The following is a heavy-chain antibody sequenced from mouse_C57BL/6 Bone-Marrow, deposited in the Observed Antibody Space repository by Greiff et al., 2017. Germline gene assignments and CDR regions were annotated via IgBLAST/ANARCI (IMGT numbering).Heavy chain of an antibody. CDR1: GFTFSSYG. CDR3: ARAEGGWDYFDY. V-gene: IGHV5-6*01. J-gene: IGHJ2*01. CDR2: ISSGGSYT. D-gene: IGHD1-1*02. Sequence: EVQVVESGGDLVKPGGSLKLSCAASGFTFSSYGMSWVRQTPDKRLEWVATISSGGSYTYYPDSVKGRFTISRDNAKNTLYLQMSSLKSEDTAMYYCARAEGGWDYFDYWGQGTTLTVSS.